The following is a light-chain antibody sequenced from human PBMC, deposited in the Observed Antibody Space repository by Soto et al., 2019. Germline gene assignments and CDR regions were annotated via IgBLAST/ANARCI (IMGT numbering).Light chain of an antibody. CDR2: GAS. CDR3: QQSYSRPT. J-gene: IGKJ1*01. Sequence: LMTQSPSSLSASVGDRVTITCRASHSIDTFLNWYQQKPGKAPNLLIYGASNLHRGVPSRFGGSGSGTDFTLTISSLRPEDFATYYCQQSYSRPTFGQGTKVDIK. V-gene: IGKV1-39*01. CDR1: HSIDTF.